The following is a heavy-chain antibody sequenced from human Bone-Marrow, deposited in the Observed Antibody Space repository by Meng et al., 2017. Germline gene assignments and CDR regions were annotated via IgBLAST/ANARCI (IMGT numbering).Heavy chain of an antibody. CDR1: GGSFSGYY. D-gene: IGHD3-3*01. Sequence: GSLRLSCAVYGGSFSGYYWSWIRQPPGKGLEWSGEINHSGSTNYNPSLKSRVTISVDTSKNQFSLKLSSVTAADTAVYYCARGHVLVTIFGVVIIPMNGMDVWGQGTTVTVSS. CDR2: INHSGST. V-gene: IGHV4-34*01. CDR3: ARGHVLVTIFGVVIIPMNGMDV. J-gene: IGHJ6*02.